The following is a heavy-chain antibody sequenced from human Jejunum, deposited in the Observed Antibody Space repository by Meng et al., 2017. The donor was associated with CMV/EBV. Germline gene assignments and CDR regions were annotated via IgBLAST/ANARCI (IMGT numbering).Heavy chain of an antibody. CDR3: AREYCSSTSGWPL. V-gene: IGHV3-53*01. D-gene: IGHD2-2*01. CDR1: GFTVSSNY. J-gene: IGHJ4*02. Sequence: CAASGFTVSSNYMSWVRQAPGKGLEWVSVIYSGGSTYYADSVKGRFTISRDNSKNTLYLQMNSLRAEDTAVYYCAREYCSSTSGWPLWGQGTLVTVSS. CDR2: IYSGGST.